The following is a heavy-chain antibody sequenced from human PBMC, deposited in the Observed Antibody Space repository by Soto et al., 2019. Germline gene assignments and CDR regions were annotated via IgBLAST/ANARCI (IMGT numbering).Heavy chain of an antibody. D-gene: IGHD5-12*01. CDR3: ARDKVASIPYYGMDV. CDR1: GFTFRSYA. J-gene: IGHJ6*02. V-gene: IGHV3-30-3*01. CDR2: ISHDGSYK. Sequence: QVQLAESGGGVVQPGRSLRLSCTDAGFTFRSYAMHWVRQAPGKGLQWMAVISHDGSYKFYADSVKGRITISRDNSNNTLYLQMNSLRAEDTAVYYCARDKVASIPYYGMDVWGQGPAVTVSS.